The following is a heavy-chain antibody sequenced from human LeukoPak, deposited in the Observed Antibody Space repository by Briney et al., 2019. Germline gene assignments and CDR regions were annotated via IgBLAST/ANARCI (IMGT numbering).Heavy chain of an antibody. J-gene: IGHJ4*02. D-gene: IGHD2-15*01. V-gene: IGHV3-9*01. CDR1: GFTFDDYA. CDR3: ARSIVVVVAATLFDY. CDR2: ISWNSGSI. Sequence: GGSLRLSCAASGFTFDDYAMHWVRQAPGKGLEWVSGISWNSGSIGYADSAKGRFTISRDNAKNSLYLQMNSLRAEDTALYYCARSIVVVVAATLFDYWGQGTLVTVSS.